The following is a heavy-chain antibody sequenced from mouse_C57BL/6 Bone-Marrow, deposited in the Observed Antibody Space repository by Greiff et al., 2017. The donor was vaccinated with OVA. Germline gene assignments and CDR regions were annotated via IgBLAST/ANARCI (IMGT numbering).Heavy chain of an antibody. CDR2: IRLKSDNYAT. V-gene: IGHV6-3*01. CDR1: GFTFSNYW. J-gene: IGHJ1*03. D-gene: IGHD1-1*01. CDR3: TGATTVVATKFDV. Sequence: EVMLVESGGGLVQPGGSMKLSCVASGFTFSNYWMNWVRQSPEKGLEWVAQIRLKSDNYATHYAESVKGRFTISRDDSKSSVYLQMNNLRAEDTGIYYCTGATTVVATKFDVWGTGTTVTVSS.